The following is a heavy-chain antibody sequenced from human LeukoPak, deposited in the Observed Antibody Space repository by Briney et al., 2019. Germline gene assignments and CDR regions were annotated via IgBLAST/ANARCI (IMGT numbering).Heavy chain of an antibody. J-gene: IGHJ4*02. V-gene: IGHV3-53*01. Sequence: TGGSLMLSCAASGFSVSSNYMTWVRQAPGKGLEWVSVIYNDGNTYYADSVRGRFTISSDNSKNTLYLQMNSLRAEDTAVYYCARDVFLNYWGQGTLVTVSS. CDR2: IYNDGNT. CDR1: GFSVSSNY. CDR3: ARDVFLNY.